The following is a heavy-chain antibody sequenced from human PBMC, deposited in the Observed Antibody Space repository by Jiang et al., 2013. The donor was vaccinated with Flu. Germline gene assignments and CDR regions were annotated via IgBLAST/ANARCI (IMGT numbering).Heavy chain of an antibody. CDR3: AHRALFGVVRAFDY. V-gene: IGHV2-5*02. CDR2: IYWDDDK. D-gene: IGHD3-3*01. CDR1: GFSLSTSGVG. J-gene: IGHJ4*02. Sequence: KPTQTLTLTCTFSGFSLSTSGVGVGWIRQPPGKALEWLALIYWDDDKRYSPSLKSRLTITKDTSKNQVVLTMTNMDPVDTATYYCAHRALFGVVRAFDYWGQGSLVTVSS.